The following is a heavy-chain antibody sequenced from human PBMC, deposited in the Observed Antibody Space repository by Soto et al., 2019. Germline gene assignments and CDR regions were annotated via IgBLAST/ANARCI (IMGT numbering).Heavy chain of an antibody. V-gene: IGHV4-39*01. J-gene: IGHJ4*02. CDR3: ARGGIAPRGVYGY. CDR2: IYYSGST. CDR1: GGSISSSSYY. D-gene: IGHD6-6*01. Sequence: QLQLQESGPGLVKPSETLSLTCTVSGGSISSSSYYWGWIRQPPGKGLEWIGSIYYSGSTYYNPSLKGRLPISVDTSKNQFSRKLSSVTAADPAVYYCARGGIAPRGVYGYWGQGTLVTVSS.